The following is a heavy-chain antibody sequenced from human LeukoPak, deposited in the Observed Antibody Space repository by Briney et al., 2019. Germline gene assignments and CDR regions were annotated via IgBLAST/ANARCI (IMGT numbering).Heavy chain of an antibody. CDR2: INPNSGGT. CDR1: GYTFTGYY. Sequence: ASVKVSCKASGYTFTGYYMHWVRQAPGQGLEWMGWINPNSGGTNYAQKFQGRVTMTRDTSISTAYMELSRLRSDDTAVYYCARVASSGLGSQYYFDYWGQGTLVTVSS. V-gene: IGHV1-2*02. CDR3: ARVASSGLGSQYYFDY. D-gene: IGHD3-22*01. J-gene: IGHJ4*02.